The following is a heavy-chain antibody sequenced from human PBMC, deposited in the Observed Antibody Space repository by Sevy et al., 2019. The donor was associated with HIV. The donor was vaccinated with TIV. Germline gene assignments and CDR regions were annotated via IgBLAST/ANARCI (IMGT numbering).Heavy chain of an antibody. Sequence: GGSLRLSCVAFGFTFPIYSVVWVRRAPGKGLEWLTLISYDGNNRYYADSVKGRFTISRDNSNNILYLQMTSLRVEDTALYFCARVAVEYCTNDCYHRFDHWGLGTLVTVSS. J-gene: IGHJ4*02. CDR3: ARVAVEYCTNDCYHRFDH. CDR1: GFTFPIYS. D-gene: IGHD2-8*01. V-gene: IGHV3-30*04. CDR2: ISYDGNNR.